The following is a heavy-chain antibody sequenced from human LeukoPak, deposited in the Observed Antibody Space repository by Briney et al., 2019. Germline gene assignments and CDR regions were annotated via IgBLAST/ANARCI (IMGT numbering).Heavy chain of an antibody. CDR1: GGSFSGYY. J-gene: IGHJ4*02. Sequence: PSETLSLTCAVYGGSFSGYYWSWVRQAPGKGLEWVSAISGSGGSTYYADSVKGRFTISRDNSKNTLYLQMNSLRAEDTAVYYCAKDGYGDPTTTYYFDYWGQGTLVTVSS. D-gene: IGHD4-17*01. V-gene: IGHV3-23*01. CDR3: AKDGYGDPTTTYYFDY. CDR2: ISGSGGST.